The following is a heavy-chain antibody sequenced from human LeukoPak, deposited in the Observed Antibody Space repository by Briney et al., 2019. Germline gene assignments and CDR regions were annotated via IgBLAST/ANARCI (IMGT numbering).Heavy chain of an antibody. Sequence: GGSLRLSCAASGFIFSSYWMSWVRQAPGKGLEWVANIKQDGSEKYYVDSVKGRFTISRDNAKNSLFLQMNSLRAEDTAVYYCARDLSGWELQGYWGQGTLVTVSS. CDR2: IKQDGSEK. CDR1: GFIFSSYW. D-gene: IGHD1-26*01. CDR3: ARDLSGWELQGY. J-gene: IGHJ4*02. V-gene: IGHV3-7*01.